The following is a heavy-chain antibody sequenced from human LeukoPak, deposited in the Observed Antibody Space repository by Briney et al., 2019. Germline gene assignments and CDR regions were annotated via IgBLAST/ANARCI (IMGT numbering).Heavy chain of an antibody. J-gene: IGHJ4*02. CDR3: ARRGYYYDRSGYYYFDY. CDR1: SGSINTYY. V-gene: IGHV4-59*01. Sequence: SETLSLTCTISSGSINTYYWSWIRQTPGKGLEWIGYIFYSGSTLYNPSLKSRVTISVDTSKNQFSLKLSSVTAADTAVYYCARRGYYYDRSGYYYFDYWGQGTLVTVSS. D-gene: IGHD3-22*01. CDR2: IFYSGST.